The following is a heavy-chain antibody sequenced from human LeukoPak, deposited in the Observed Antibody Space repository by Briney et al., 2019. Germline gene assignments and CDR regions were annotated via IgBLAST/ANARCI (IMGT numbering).Heavy chain of an antibody. CDR2: ISYIGTT. Sequence: SETLSLTCAVSDDSFSSHYWTWIRQPPGKGREWIGYISYIGTTNYTPSLKSRVTISIDTSKNQFSLKLSSVTAADTAVYYCARDLVTVTKGFDIWGQGTMVSVSS. CDR1: DDSFSSHY. CDR3: ARDLVTVTKGFDI. D-gene: IGHD4-17*01. J-gene: IGHJ3*02. V-gene: IGHV4-59*11.